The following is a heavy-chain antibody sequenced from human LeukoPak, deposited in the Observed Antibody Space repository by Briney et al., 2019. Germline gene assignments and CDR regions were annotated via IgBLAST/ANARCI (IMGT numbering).Heavy chain of an antibody. J-gene: IGHJ4*02. V-gene: IGHV3-21*01. D-gene: IGHD1-1*01. CDR2: ISSSSSYK. Sequence: KPGGSLRLSCEASGFTFSSYSMKWVRQAPGKGLEWVSCISSSSSYKYYADSVKGRFTISRDNAKNSLYLQMNSLRAEDTAVYYCVRPRSPASNDGGYWGQGTLVTVSS. CDR3: VRPRSPASNDGGY. CDR1: GFTFSSYS.